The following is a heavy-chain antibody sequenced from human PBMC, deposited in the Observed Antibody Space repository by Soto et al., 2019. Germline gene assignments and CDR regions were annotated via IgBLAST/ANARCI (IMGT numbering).Heavy chain of an antibody. D-gene: IGHD6-13*01. V-gene: IGHV4-59*08. CDR1: GGSISSYY. CDR3: ASASAAAFSSDY. CDR2: IYYSGST. J-gene: IGHJ4*02. Sequence: SETLSLTCTVSGGSISSYYWSWIWQPPGKGLEWIGYIYYSGSTNYNPSLKSRVTISVDTSKNQFSLKLSSVTAADTAVYYCASASAAAFSSDYWGQGTLVTVSS.